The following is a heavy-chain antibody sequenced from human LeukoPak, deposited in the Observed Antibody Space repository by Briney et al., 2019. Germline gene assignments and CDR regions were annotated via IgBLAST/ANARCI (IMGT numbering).Heavy chain of an antibody. CDR2: IYYSGST. D-gene: IGHD4-23*01. J-gene: IGHJ4*02. Sequence: PSETLSLTCTVSDGSISSYYWSWIRQPPGKGLEWIGYIYYSGSTNYNPSLKSRVTISVDTSRNQFSLKLSSVTAADTAVYYCARVGGNVDYWGQGTLVTVSS. CDR1: DGSISSYY. V-gene: IGHV4-59*01. CDR3: ARVGGNVDY.